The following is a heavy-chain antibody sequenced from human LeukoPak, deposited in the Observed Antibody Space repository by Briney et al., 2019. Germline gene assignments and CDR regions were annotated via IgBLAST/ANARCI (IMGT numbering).Heavy chain of an antibody. CDR2: IIPIFGTA. V-gene: IGHV1-69*05. D-gene: IGHD5-24*01. CDR1: GGTFSSYA. J-gene: IGHJ4*02. CDR3: ARGGDGYNYVSDY. Sequence: SVKVSCKASGGTFSSYAISWVRQAPGQGLEWMGRIIPIFGTANYAQKFQGRVTITTDESTSTACMELSSLRSEDTAVYYCARGGDGYNYVSDYWGQGTLVTVSS.